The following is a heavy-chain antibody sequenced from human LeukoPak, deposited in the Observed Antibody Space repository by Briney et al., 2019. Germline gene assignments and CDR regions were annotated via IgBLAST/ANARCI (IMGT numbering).Heavy chain of an antibody. D-gene: IGHD3-22*01. Sequence: SVKVSCKASGYTFTGYYMHWVRQAPGQGLEWMGRIIPILGIANYAQKFQGRVTITADKSTSTAYMELSSLRSEDTAVYYCATAAMIVVVGAFDIWGQGTMVTVSS. CDR2: IIPILGIA. CDR1: GYTFTGYY. J-gene: IGHJ3*02. CDR3: ATAAMIVVVGAFDI. V-gene: IGHV1-69*04.